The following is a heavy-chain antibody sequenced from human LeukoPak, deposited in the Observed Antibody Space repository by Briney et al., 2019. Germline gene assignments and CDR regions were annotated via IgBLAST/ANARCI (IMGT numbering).Heavy chain of an antibody. CDR1: GFTFNNYV. D-gene: IGHD1-26*01. V-gene: IGHV3-23*01. Sequence: GGSLRLSCAASGFTFNNYVMTWVCQAPGKGLEWVSGISGSGGTTYYADSVKGRFTISTDNSKSTLYLQMNSLRAEDTAVYYCAKEIVGVTEGGYWGHGTLVTVSS. CDR2: ISGSGGTT. J-gene: IGHJ4*01. CDR3: AKEIVGVTEGGY.